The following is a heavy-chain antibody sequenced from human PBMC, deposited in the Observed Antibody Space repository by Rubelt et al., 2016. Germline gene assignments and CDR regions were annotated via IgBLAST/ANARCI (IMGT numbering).Heavy chain of an antibody. CDR1: GFTFSSYA. CDR2: ISGSGGST. D-gene: IGHD4-17*01. Sequence: AASGFTFSSYAMSWVRQAPGKGLEWVSAISGSGGSTYYADSVKGRFTISRHNSKNTLYLQMNSLRAEDTAVYYCARVLNGDYVDFGYWGQGTLVTVSS. J-gene: IGHJ4*02. CDR3: ARVLNGDYVDFGY. V-gene: IGHV3-23*01.